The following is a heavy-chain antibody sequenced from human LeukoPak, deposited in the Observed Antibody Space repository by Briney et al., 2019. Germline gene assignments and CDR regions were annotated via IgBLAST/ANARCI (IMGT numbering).Heavy chain of an antibody. J-gene: IGHJ4*02. CDR2: IWYDGSNR. Sequence: GGSLRLSCAASGFTFSNYGMHWVRQAPGKGLEWVAFIWYDGSNRYYADSVKGRFSISRDNSENTLFLQMSSLRTEDTAVYYCAKDPLGFCTRATCRYLDSWGQGTLVTVSS. V-gene: IGHV3-30*02. CDR3: AKDPLGFCTRATCRYLDS. CDR1: GFTFSNYG. D-gene: IGHD2-8*01.